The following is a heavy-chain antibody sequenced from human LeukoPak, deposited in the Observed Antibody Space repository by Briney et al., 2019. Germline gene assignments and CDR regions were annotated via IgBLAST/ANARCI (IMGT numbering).Heavy chain of an antibody. J-gene: IGHJ4*02. CDR3: ARVRWEGRVAGMDY. D-gene: IGHD6-19*01. V-gene: IGHV1-3*01. Sequence: GASVKVSCKASGYTFTSYAMHWVRQAPGQRLEWMGWINAGNGNTKYSQKFQGRVTITRDTSASTAYMELSSLRFEDTAVYYCARVRWEGRVAGMDYWGQGTLVTVSS. CDR2: INAGNGNT. CDR1: GYTFTSYA.